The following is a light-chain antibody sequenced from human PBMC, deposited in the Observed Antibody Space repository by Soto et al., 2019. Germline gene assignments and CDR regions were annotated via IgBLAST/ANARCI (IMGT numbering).Light chain of an antibody. CDR2: AAS. CDR3: QQYGNSQWT. J-gene: IGKJ1*01. Sequence: ETVLTQSPGTLSLSPGESATLSCRASQSVSSSYLAWYQQKPGQAPRLLIYAASSRVTGVPDRFSGSGSGTDFTLTISRLEPEDFAVYYCQQYGNSQWTFGQGTKVDIK. V-gene: IGKV3-20*01. CDR1: QSVSSSY.